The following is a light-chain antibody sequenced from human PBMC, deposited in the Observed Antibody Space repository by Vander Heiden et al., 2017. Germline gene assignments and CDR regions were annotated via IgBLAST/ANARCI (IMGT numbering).Light chain of an antibody. CDR3: QQYGSSPVYT. CDR1: QSVSSSY. J-gene: IGKJ2*01. CDR2: GAS. Sequence: IVLTQSPGTLSLSPRERATLSCRASQSVSSSYLAWYQQKPGQAPRLLIYGASSRATGIPDRFSGSGSGTDFTLTISRLEPEDFAVYYCQQYGSSPVYTFGQGTKLEIK. V-gene: IGKV3-20*01.